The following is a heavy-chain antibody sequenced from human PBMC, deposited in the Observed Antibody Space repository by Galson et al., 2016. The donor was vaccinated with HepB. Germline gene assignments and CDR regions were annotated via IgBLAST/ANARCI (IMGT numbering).Heavy chain of an antibody. CDR2: ISIFGDNT. J-gene: IGHJ4*02. D-gene: IGHD6-19*01. CDR1: GFTFGSYA. V-gene: IGHV3-23*01. Sequence: SLRLSCAASGFTFGSYAMNWVRQAPGKGLEWVATISIFGDNTHYADSVKGRFTVSRDNSKSTFYLHMHSLRVEDTAIYHRAKDLDSSGWYEGVYWGQGTLVTVSP. CDR3: AKDLDSSGWYEGVY.